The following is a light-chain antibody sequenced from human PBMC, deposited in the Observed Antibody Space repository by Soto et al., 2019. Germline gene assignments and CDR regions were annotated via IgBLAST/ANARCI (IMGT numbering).Light chain of an antibody. CDR3: SSYTTRSTLV. Sequence: QSVLTQPASVSGSPGQSITISCTGTSSDVGAYDFVSWYQHYPGTAPKLVTFDVTHRPPGISDRFSGSKSANTASLTISGLQAEDDAFYYCSSYTTRSTLVFGGGTKLTVL. CDR2: DVT. V-gene: IGLV2-14*01. J-gene: IGLJ2*01. CDR1: SSDVGAYDF.